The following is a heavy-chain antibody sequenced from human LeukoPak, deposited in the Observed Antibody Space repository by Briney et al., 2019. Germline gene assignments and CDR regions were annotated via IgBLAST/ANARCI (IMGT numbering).Heavy chain of an antibody. CDR3: ARETYSNILTGTDY. V-gene: IGHV1-18*03. J-gene: IGHJ4*02. CDR1: GYTFTTYG. D-gene: IGHD3-9*01. CDR2: ISTYDDNI. Sequence: PSVKVSCKASGYTFTTYGLSWVRQAPGQGLEWLGWISTYDDNIKYAQSLQGRLTLTIDTSTSTAYMELRSLTSDDMAVYYCARETYSNILTGTDYWGPGTLVTVSS.